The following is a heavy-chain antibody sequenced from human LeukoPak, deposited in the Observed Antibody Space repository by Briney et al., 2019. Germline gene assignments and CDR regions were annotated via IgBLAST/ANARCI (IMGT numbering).Heavy chain of an antibody. CDR1: GFTFSSYA. J-gene: IGHJ4*02. CDR3: ARRTSSSESHSFDY. Sequence: GGSLRLSCAASGFTFSSYAMSWVRQAPGKGLEWVSAISGSGGSTYYADSVKGRFTISRDNAKNSLYLQMNSLRDEDTAVYYCARRTSSSESHSFDYWGQGTLVTVSS. D-gene: IGHD3-10*01. CDR2: ISGSGGST. V-gene: IGHV3-23*01.